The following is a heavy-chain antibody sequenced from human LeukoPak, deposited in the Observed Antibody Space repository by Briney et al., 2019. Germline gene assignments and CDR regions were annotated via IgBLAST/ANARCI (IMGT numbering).Heavy chain of an antibody. CDR1: GGSISSYY. CDR2: IYTSGST. V-gene: IGHV4-4*07. CDR3: ARDSIRITIFGVAIMGAFDI. J-gene: IGHJ3*02. Sequence: PSETLSLTCTVSGGSISSYYWSWIRQPAGKGLEWIGRIYTSGSTNYNPSLKSRVTMSVDTSKNQFSLKLSSVTAADTAVYYCARDSIRITIFGVAIMGAFDIWGQGTMVTVS. D-gene: IGHD3-3*01.